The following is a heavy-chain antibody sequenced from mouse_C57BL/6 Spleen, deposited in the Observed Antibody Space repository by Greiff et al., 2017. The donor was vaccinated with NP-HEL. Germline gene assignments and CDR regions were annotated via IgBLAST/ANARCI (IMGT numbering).Heavy chain of an antibody. Sequence: EVKLLESGPGMVKPSQSLSLTCTVTGYLITSGYDWHWIRHCAGKKREGRGYISYSGNTNYNPSLKSRISITHDTSKNHFFLKLNSVTTEDTATYYCARSDGYYVFWFAYWGQGTLVTVSA. CDR3: ARSDGYYVFWFAY. J-gene: IGHJ3*01. V-gene: IGHV3-1*01. D-gene: IGHD2-3*01. CDR2: ISYSGNT. CDR1: GYLITSGYD.